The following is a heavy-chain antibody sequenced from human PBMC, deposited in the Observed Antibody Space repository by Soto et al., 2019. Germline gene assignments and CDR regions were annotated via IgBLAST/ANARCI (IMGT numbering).Heavy chain of an antibody. D-gene: IGHD3-9*01. CDR3: ARLYYDILTGPNWFDP. V-gene: IGHV4-61*01. CDR2: IYYSGST. CDR1: GGSVSSGSYY. Sequence: SETLSLTCTVSGGSVSSGSYYWSWIRQPPGKGLEWIGYIYYSGSTNYNPSLKSRVTISVDTSKNQFSLKLSSVTAADTAVYYCARLYYDILTGPNWFDPWGQGTLVTVSS. J-gene: IGHJ5*02.